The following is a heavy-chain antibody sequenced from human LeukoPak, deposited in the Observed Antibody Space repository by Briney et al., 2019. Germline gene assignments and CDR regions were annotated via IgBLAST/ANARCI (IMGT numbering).Heavy chain of an antibody. D-gene: IGHD2-15*01. Sequence: PSETLSLTCTVSGGSISSSSYYWGWIRQPPGKGLEWIGRIYYSGSTYNNPSLTSRVTISVDTSTSQFSLKLSSVTAADTAVYYCAGSIVVVVAATPGWFHPWGQGTLVTVSS. CDR2: IYYSGST. J-gene: IGHJ5*02. V-gene: IGHV4-39*01. CDR3: AGSIVVVVAATPGWFHP. CDR1: GGSISSSSYY.